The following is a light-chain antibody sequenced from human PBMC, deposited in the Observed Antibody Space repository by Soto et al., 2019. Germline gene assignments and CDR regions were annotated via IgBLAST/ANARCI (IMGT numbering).Light chain of an antibody. CDR3: QQYNNCRWT. CDR2: DAS. Sequence: DIQMTQSPSTLSASVGHRLTITCRASQSVSWWLAWYQQKPGKAPKLLIYDASTLESGVPLRFSGSGSGTEFTLTISSLQPDDVATYYCQQYNNCRWTFGQGTKVEIK. V-gene: IGKV1-5*01. J-gene: IGKJ1*01. CDR1: QSVSWW.